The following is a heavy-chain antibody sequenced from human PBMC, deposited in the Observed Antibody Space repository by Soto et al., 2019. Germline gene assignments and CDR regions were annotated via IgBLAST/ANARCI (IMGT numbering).Heavy chain of an antibody. Sequence: XESLKVSWKCSGNSFTSYWIGLVRQMPGKGLEWMGIIYPGDSDTRYSPSFQGQVTITADKSISTAYLQWSSLKASDTAMYYCARIIYCSGGSCPHPYGMDVWGQGTTVTVSS. V-gene: IGHV5-51*01. CDR3: ARIIYCSGGSCPHPYGMDV. CDR1: GNSFTSYW. J-gene: IGHJ6*02. CDR2: IYPGDSDT. D-gene: IGHD2-15*01.